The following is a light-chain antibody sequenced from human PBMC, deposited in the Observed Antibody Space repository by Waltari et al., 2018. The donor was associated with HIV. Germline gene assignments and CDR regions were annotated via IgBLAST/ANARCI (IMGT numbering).Light chain of an antibody. Sequence: QSVLTQPPSASGTPGQRVSISCSGSSSNIGSNIVNWYQQLPGTAPKLLIYSNTPGPSGVPDRFSGAKSGTSASLAISGLQSEDEADYYCAAWDDSLNAWVFGGGTKLTVL. CDR2: SNT. J-gene: IGLJ3*02. CDR3: AAWDDSLNAWV. V-gene: IGLV1-44*01. CDR1: SSNIGSNI.